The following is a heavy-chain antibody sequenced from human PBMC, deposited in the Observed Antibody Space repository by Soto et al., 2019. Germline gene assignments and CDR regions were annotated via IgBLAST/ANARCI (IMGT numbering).Heavy chain of an antibody. CDR3: ATLQVVVVDATLNGMDV. D-gene: IGHD2-15*01. Sequence: SLRLSCAASGFTFSSYSMNWVRQAPGKGLEWVSYISSSSSTIYYADSVKGRFTISRDNAKNSLYLQMNSLRDEDTAVYYCATLQVVVVDATLNGMDVWGQGTTLTVSS. V-gene: IGHV3-48*02. J-gene: IGHJ6*02. CDR1: GFTFSSYS. CDR2: ISSSSSTI.